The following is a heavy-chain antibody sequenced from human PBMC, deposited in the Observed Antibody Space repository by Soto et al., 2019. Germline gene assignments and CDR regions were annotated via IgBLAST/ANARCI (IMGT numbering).Heavy chain of an antibody. Sequence: APVKGSWKTAGYTLSRDDGDWRRKTTRQGLEWIGWINTNSGNTNYAQNVQGRVTITTDTSPGTAYMDLGSLRSDDTAVYYCVRDRCSSNTCSGTARYNGFDPWGQGTLVTVSS. J-gene: IGHJ5*02. CDR2: INTNSGNT. CDR1: GYTLSRDD. CDR3: VRDRCSSNTCSGTARYNGFDP. V-gene: IGHV1-18*01. D-gene: IGHD2-2*01.